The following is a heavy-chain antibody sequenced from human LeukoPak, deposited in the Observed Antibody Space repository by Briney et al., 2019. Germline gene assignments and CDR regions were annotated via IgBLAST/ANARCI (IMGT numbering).Heavy chain of an antibody. CDR2: ISSSSSYI. V-gene: IGHV3-21*01. D-gene: IGHD6-19*01. CDR3: AREGDSSGWYYFDY. Sequence: TXSSXSMNXVRQAPGKGLXWXXSISSSSSYIYYADSVKGRFTISRDNAKNSLYLQMNSLRAEDTAVYYCAREGDSSGWYYFDYWGQGTLVTVSS. CDR1: TXSSXS. J-gene: IGHJ4*02.